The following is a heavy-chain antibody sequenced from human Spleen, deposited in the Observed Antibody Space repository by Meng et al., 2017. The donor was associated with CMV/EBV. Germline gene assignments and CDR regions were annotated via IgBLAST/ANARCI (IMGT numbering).Heavy chain of an antibody. D-gene: IGHD3-9*01. J-gene: IGHJ4*02. Sequence: GESLKISCVASGFTFRSYSMNWVRQAPGKGLEWLAYISSGGGAIYQADSVKGRLTISRDNAKNSLYLQMNSLRAEETAVYYCAGEYYDILTGYFYYFDYWGQGTLVTVSS. CDR1: GFTFRSYS. CDR2: ISSGGGAI. CDR3: AGEYYDILTGYFYYFDY. V-gene: IGHV3-48*04.